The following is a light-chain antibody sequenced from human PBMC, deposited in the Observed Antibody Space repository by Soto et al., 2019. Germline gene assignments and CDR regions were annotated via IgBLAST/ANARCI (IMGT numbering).Light chain of an antibody. CDR1: SSNVGSNT. V-gene: IGLV1-44*01. Sequence: QSVLTQPPSASGTPGQRVTISCSGSSSNVGSNTVSWYQQLPGTAPKVLIYSDDQRPSGVPDLFSGSRSGSSASLAISGLQSGDEADYYCASWEDSLNGWVIGGGTQLTVL. CDR2: SDD. J-gene: IGLJ3*02. CDR3: ASWEDSLNGWV.